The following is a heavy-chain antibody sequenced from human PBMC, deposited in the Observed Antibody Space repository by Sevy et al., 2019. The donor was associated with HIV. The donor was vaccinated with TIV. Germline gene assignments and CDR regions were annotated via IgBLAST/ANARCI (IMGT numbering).Heavy chain of an antibody. Sequence: GGSLRLSCAASGFTFSGYDMHWVRQATGKGLEWVSSIGPTGDTYYPGSVKGRFTISRENAKNSLYLQMNSLRVGDTAVYYCARAKGVRGANNCLDPWGQGTLVTVSS. CDR3: ARAKGVRGANNCLDP. J-gene: IGHJ5*02. CDR2: IGPTGDT. D-gene: IGHD3-10*01. V-gene: IGHV3-13*01. CDR1: GFTFSGYD.